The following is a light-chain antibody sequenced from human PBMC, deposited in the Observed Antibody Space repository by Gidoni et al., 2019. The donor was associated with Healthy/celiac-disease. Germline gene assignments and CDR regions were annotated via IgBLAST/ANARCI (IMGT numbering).Light chain of an antibody. CDR2: AAS. CDR1: QGISSY. Sequence: DIQLTQSPSFLSASVGDRVTITCRASQGISSYLAWYQQKPGKAPKLLIYAASTWQRGVPSRFSGSGSGAEFTLTIISLQPEDFATYYYHQLNNCTLTFXGXTKVEIK. J-gene: IGKJ4*01. V-gene: IGKV1-9*01. CDR3: HQLNNCTLT.